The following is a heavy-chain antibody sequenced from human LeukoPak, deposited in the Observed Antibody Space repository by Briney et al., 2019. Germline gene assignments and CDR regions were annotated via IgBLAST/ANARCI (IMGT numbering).Heavy chain of an antibody. J-gene: IGHJ5*02. CDR2: INSDGSST. CDR3: ARDSDSSSWYNWFDP. Sequence: GGSLRLSCAASGFTFSNYWMHWVRQAPGKGLVWVSRINSDGSSTSYADSVKGRFTISRDNAKNSLYLQMNSLRAEDTAVYYCARDSDSSSWYNWFDPWGQGTLVTVSS. D-gene: IGHD6-13*01. CDR1: GFTFSNYW. V-gene: IGHV3-74*01.